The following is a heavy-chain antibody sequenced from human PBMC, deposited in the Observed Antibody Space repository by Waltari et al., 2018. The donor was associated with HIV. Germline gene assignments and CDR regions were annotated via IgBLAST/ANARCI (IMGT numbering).Heavy chain of an antibody. CDR3: AREGLELWFGETGWFDP. J-gene: IGHJ5*02. CDR1: GGSIRSRNS. CDR2: IYHRGST. D-gene: IGHD3-10*01. Sequence: QVQLQESGPGLVKPSGTLSLTCAVSGGSIRSRNSWSWFRQPPGKGLEWIGGIYHRGSTNYNPSLKSRVTISVDKSKNQFSLKLRSVTAADTAVYYCAREGLELWFGETGWFDPWGQGTLVTVSS. V-gene: IGHV4-4*02.